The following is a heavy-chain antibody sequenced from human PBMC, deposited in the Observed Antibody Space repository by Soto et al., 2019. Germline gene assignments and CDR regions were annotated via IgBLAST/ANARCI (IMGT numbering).Heavy chain of an antibody. CDR2: VYYSGST. D-gene: IGHD3-22*01. CDR1: GGSISSSSYY. Sequence: SETLSLTCTVSGGSISSSSYYGGWIRQPPGKGLEWIGSVYYSGSTYDNPSLKSRITLSVDRSKSQFSLKLTSVTAADTAVYYCERLIYDSRVYYYFDYWGQGTLVTVSS. V-gene: IGHV4-39*01. J-gene: IGHJ4*02. CDR3: ERLIYDSRVYYYFDY.